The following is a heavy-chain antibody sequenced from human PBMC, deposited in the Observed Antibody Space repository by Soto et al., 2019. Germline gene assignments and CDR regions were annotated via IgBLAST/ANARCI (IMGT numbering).Heavy chain of an antibody. D-gene: IGHD3-10*01. CDR1: GYSFSTYW. Sequence: PGESLKISCTGSGYSFSTYWIAWVRQMPGKGLEWMGIIYPGDSDTRYSPSFQGQVPISADTSTKTAYLQWSSLKASDPAIYYCARLPPLLWFGALTSRAYYFNYWGPGTLVTVSS. V-gene: IGHV5-51*01. J-gene: IGHJ4*02. CDR2: IYPGDSDT. CDR3: ARLPPLLWFGALTSRAYYFNY.